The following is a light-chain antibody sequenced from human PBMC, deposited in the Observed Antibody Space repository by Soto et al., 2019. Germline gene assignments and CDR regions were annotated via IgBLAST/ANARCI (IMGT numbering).Light chain of an antibody. CDR1: QSLLQSDGNNY. V-gene: IGKV2D-29*01. CDR3: RQSIELPRT. CDR2: SPS. Sequence: IVMTQTPLSLSVTPGQPASISCKSSQSLLQSDGNNYLYWFLQKPGQPPQLLIYSPSNRFSGVTDRFSGSGSGTEFPLKISRVEAEDVGVYYCRQSIELPRTFGQGTKVDIK. J-gene: IGKJ1*01.